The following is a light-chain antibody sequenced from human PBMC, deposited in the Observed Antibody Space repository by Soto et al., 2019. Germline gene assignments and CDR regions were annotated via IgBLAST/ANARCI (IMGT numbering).Light chain of an antibody. CDR1: QSVSSSY. CDR3: QPYGSSPRT. J-gene: IGKJ1*01. V-gene: IGKV3-20*01. CDR2: GAS. Sequence: QEEKATLSCRAIQSVSSSYLAWYQQKPGQAPRLLIYGASSRATGIPDRFSGSGSGTDFTLTIIRLEPEDFAVYYCQPYGSSPRTFGQGIKVDTK.